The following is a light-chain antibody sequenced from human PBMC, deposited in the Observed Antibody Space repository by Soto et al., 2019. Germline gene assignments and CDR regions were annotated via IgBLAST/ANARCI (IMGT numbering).Light chain of an antibody. J-gene: IGLJ2*01. CDR3: AAWGDSLV. Sequence: QSVLSQPPSASGTPGQRVTIPCSGSSSNIGSHHVNWYQHLPGTAPKLLIYRSDQRPSGVPDRFTGSKSGTSASLAISGLRSEGGAVYYCAAWGDSLVFGGGTKLTVL. CDR2: RSD. CDR1: SSNIGSHH. V-gene: IGLV1-47*01.